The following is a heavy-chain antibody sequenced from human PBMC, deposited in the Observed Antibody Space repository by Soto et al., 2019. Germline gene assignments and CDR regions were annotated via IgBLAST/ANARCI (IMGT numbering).Heavy chain of an antibody. CDR2: ISTDNGNT. D-gene: IGHD3-9*01. CDR3: TRDAKYYDILTGYFVNDY. CDR1: GYTFRNFG. V-gene: IGHV1-18*01. J-gene: IGHJ4*02. Sequence: QVQLMQSGAEVKKPGASVKVSCKASGYTFRNFGISWVRQAPGQGLEWLGWISTDNGNTKYAQNFHDRVTMTTDPATTTAYMELRSLRSDDTAVYYCTRDAKYYDILTGYFVNDYWGQGTLVTVSS.